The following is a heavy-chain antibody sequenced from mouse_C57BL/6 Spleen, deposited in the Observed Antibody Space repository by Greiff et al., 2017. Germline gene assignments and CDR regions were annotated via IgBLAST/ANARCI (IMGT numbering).Heavy chain of an antibody. J-gene: IGHJ2*01. CDR2: IYPGGGYT. CDR3: GSRGARTGYFDY. V-gene: IGHV1-63*01. CDR1: GYTFTNYW. Sequence: VKLQESGAELVRPGTSVKMSCKASGYTFTNYWIGWAKQRPGHGLEWIGDIYPGGGYTNYNEKFKGKATLTADKSSSTAYMQFSSLTSEDSAIYYCGSRGARTGYFDYWGQGTTLTVSS. D-gene: IGHD3-3*01.